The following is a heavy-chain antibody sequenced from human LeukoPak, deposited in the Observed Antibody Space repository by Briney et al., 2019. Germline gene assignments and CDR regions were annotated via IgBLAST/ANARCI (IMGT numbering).Heavy chain of an antibody. CDR2: ISWNSGSI. J-gene: IGHJ4*02. Sequence: GGSLRLSCAASGFTFDDYAMHWVRQSPGKGLEWVSGISWNSGSIGYADSVKGRFTISRDNAKNSLYLQMNSLRAEDTALYYCAFSSGWSHEDYWGQGTLVTVSS. V-gene: IGHV3-9*01. D-gene: IGHD6-19*01. CDR1: GFTFDDYA. CDR3: AFSSGWSHEDY.